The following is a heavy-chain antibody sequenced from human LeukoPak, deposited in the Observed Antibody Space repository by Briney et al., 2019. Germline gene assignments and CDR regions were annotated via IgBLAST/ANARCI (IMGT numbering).Heavy chain of an antibody. CDR2: ISYDGSNK. CDR1: GFTFSSYG. D-gene: IGHD6-13*01. V-gene: IGHV3-30*03. Sequence: GGSLRLSCAASGFTFSSYGMHWVRQAPGKGLEWVAVISYDGSNKYYADSVKGRFTISRDNSKNTLYLQMNSLRAEDTAVYYCARDSHGIAAAELGDYWGQGTLVTVSS. CDR3: ARDSHGIAAAELGDY. J-gene: IGHJ4*02.